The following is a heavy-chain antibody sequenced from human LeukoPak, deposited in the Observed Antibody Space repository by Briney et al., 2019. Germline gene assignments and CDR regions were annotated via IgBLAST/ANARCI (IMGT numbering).Heavy chain of an antibody. D-gene: IGHD5-12*01. CDR3: AKAPNGGYDLDAFDI. J-gene: IGHJ3*02. CDR2: ISGSGGST. V-gene: IGHV3-23*01. CDR1: GFTFSSYA. Sequence: GGSLRLSCAASGFTFSSYAMSWVRQAPGKGLEWVSAISGSGGSTYYADSVKGRFTISRDSSKNTLYLQMNSLRAEDTAVYYCAKAPNGGYDLDAFDIWGQGTMVTVSS.